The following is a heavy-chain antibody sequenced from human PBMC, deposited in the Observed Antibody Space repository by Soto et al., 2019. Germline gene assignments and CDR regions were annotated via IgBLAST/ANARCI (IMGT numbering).Heavy chain of an antibody. CDR2: IYWNDDK. V-gene: IGHV2-5*01. D-gene: IGHD3-3*01. Sequence: QITLKESGPTLVKPTQTLTLTCTFSGFSLSTSGVGVGWIRQPPGKALEWLALIYWNDDKRYSPSLKSRLTITKDTSNNQVVLTMTNIDPVDTATYDCARTFGVVIHYYYYYGMDVWGQGTTVTVSS. CDR1: GFSLSTSGVG. J-gene: IGHJ6*02. CDR3: ARTFGVVIHYYYYYGMDV.